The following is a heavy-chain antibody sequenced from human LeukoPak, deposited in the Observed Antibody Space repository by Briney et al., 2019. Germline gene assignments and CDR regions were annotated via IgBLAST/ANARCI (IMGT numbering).Heavy chain of an antibody. V-gene: IGHV5-51*01. CDR3: ARHHTRYSGYEPTYY. Sequence: GESLKISCKGSGYSFTSYWIGWVRQMPGKGLGWMGIIYPGDSDTRYSPSFQGQVTISADKSISTAYLQWSSLKASDTAMYYCARHHTRYSGYEPTYYWGQGTLVTVSS. J-gene: IGHJ4*02. CDR2: IYPGDSDT. CDR1: GYSFTSYW. D-gene: IGHD5-12*01.